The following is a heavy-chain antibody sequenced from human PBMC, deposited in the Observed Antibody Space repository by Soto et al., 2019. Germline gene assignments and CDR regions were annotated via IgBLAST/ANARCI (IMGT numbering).Heavy chain of an antibody. CDR2: ISSLGGST. J-gene: IGHJ4*02. CDR3: AKEEGSTWYPTDH. Sequence: GGSLRLSCAASGFMFSNYAMTWVRQAPGKGLEWVSVISSLGGSTFYADSVKGRFTISRDNSKNTLYLQMNSLRTEDTAVYYCAKEEGSTWYPTDHWGQGTLVTVSS. D-gene: IGHD6-13*01. CDR1: GFMFSNYA. V-gene: IGHV3-23*01.